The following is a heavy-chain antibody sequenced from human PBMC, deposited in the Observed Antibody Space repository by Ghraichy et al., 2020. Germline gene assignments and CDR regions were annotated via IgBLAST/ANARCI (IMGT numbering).Heavy chain of an antibody. Sequence: GGSLRLSCVASGFTFSSYWMHWVRQAPGKGLVWVSRINSAGSSTSYADSVKGRFTISRDNAKNTLYLQMNSLRAEDTGVYYCVRAAEMGNSDSYVGIDYWGQGTLVTVSS. CDR3: VRAAEMGNSDSYVGIDY. V-gene: IGHV3-74*01. D-gene: IGHD6-19*01. CDR1: GFTFSSYW. CDR2: INSAGSST. J-gene: IGHJ4*02.